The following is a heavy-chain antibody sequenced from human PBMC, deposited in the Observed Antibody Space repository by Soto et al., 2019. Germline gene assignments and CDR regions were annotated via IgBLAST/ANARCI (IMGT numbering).Heavy chain of an antibody. CDR1: GGSISTSNW. J-gene: IGHJ4*02. CDR2: VYRTGST. V-gene: IGHV4-4*02. CDR3: ARARATIAAAAIFDC. Sequence: QVQLQESGPGLVKPSGTLSLTCAVSGGSISTSNWWSWVRQPPGKGLEWIGEVYRTGSTNYNPSLESRLTISVDKSTNQFSLNLTSVTAADTAVYYCARARATIAAAAIFDCWGQGTLVTVSS. D-gene: IGHD3-10*01.